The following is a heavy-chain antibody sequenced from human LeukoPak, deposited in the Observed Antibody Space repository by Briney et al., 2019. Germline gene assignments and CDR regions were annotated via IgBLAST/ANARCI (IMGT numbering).Heavy chain of an antibody. CDR2: ISGSSSGSTSII. V-gene: IGHV3-48*04. Sequence: GGSLRLSCEFSGIIFSTYAMTWVRQAPGKGLEWISYISGSSSGSTSIIHYADSVKGRFTISRDDARNSLHLQMDSLSAEDTAVYYCARDFWSGYYTEDWGQGALVIVSS. J-gene: IGHJ4*02. D-gene: IGHD3-3*01. CDR1: GIIFSTYA. CDR3: ARDFWSGYYTED.